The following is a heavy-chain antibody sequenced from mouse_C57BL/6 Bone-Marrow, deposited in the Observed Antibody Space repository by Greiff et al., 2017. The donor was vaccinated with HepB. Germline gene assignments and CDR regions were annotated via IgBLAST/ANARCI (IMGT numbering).Heavy chain of an antibody. CDR2: INPSTGGT. D-gene: IGHD2-13*01. V-gene: IGHV1-42*01. CDR3: ARETVTGFDY. Sequence: VQLQQSGPELVKPGASVKISCKASGYSFTGYYMNWVKQSPEKSLEWIGEINPSTGGTTYNQKFKAKATLTVDKSSSTAYMQLKSLTSEDSAVYYCARETVTGFDYWGQGTTLTVSS. CDR1: GYSFTGYY. J-gene: IGHJ2*01.